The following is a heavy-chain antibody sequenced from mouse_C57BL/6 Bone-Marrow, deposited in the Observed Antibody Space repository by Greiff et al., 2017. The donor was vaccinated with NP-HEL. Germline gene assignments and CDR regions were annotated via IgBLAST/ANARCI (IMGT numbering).Heavy chain of an antibody. D-gene: IGHD1-1*01. J-gene: IGHJ1*03. CDR3: TRGKYYGSSFHRYFDV. CDR1: GFTFSSYA. CDR2: ISSGGDYI. V-gene: IGHV5-9-1*02. Sequence: EVKLEESGEGLVKPGGSLKLSCAASGFTFSSYAMSWVRQTPEKRLEWVAYISSGGDYIYYADTVKGRFTISRDNARNHLYLQMSSLKAEDTAILYCTRGKYYGSSFHRYFDVWATGTT.